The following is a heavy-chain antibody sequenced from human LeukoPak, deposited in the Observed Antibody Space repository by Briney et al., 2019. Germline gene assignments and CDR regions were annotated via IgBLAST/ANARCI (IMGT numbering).Heavy chain of an antibody. CDR3: ASRRIMITFGGVTAAYFDP. CDR2: INHSGST. J-gene: IGHJ5*02. V-gene: IGHV4-34*01. CDR1: GGSISSYY. Sequence: PSETLSLTCTVSGGSISSYYWSWIRQPPGKGLEWIGEINHSGSTNYNPSLKSRVTISVDTSKNQFSLKLSSVTAADTAVYYCASRRIMITFGGVTAAYFDPWGQGTLVTVSS. D-gene: IGHD3-16*01.